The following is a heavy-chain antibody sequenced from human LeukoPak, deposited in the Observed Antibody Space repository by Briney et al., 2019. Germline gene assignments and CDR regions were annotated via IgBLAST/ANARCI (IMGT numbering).Heavy chain of an antibody. V-gene: IGHV3-53*04. Sequence: GGSLRLSCAASGFTVSSNYMSWVRQAPGKGLEWVSVIYSGGSTYYADSVKGRFTISRHNSKNTLYLQMNSLRAEDTAVYYCARSVLSYSSGWDYYFDYWGQGTLVTVSS. CDR1: GFTVSSNY. J-gene: IGHJ4*02. D-gene: IGHD6-19*01. CDR2: IYSGGST. CDR3: ARSVLSYSSGWDYYFDY.